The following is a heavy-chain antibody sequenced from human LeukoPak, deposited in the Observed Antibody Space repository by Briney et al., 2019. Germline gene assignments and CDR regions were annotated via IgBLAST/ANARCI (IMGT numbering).Heavy chain of an antibody. D-gene: IGHD3-3*01. V-gene: IGHV3-30*04. J-gene: IGHJ5*02. Sequence: PGGSLRLSCAASGFTFSSYAMHWVRQAPGKGLEWVAVIPYDGSNKYYADSVKGRFTISRDNSKNTLYLQMNSLRAEDTAVYYCAKRLRITIFGDNDPWGQGTLVTVSS. CDR2: IPYDGSNK. CDR1: GFTFSSYA. CDR3: AKRLRITIFGDNDP.